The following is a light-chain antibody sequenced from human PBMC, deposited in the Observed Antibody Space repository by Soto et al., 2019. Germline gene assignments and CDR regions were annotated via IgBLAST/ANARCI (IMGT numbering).Light chain of an antibody. V-gene: IGLV1-40*01. J-gene: IGLJ2*01. CDR1: SSNIGAGYD. CDR2: GNN. CDR3: QSYATSLSGSWV. Sequence: QTVVTQPPSVSGAPGQRVTISCTGSSSNIGAGYDVHWYQQLPGTAPKLLIYGNNNRPSGVPDRFSGSKSGTSASLAITGLQAEDEADYYCQSYATSLSGSWVFGGGTQLTVL.